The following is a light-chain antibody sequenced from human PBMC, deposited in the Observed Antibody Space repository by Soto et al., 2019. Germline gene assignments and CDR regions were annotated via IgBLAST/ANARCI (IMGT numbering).Light chain of an antibody. CDR1: SSDVGAYNF. CDR2: DVN. CDR3: CSYAGEYKYV. V-gene: IGLV2-11*01. J-gene: IGLJ1*01. Sequence: QSVLTQPPSVSAAPGQTVTISCTGSSSDVGAYNFASWYQQHPGAAPKLLIHDVNKRPPGVPDRFSASKSGNTASLTISGLQAEDEADYYCCSYAGEYKYVFGSGTKVTLL.